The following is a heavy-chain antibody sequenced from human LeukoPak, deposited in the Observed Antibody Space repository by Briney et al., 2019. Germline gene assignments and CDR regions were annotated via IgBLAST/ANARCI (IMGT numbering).Heavy chain of an antibody. J-gene: IGHJ4*02. CDR1: GYTFTNYG. CDR2: ISAYNGNT. V-gene: IGHV1-18*01. CDR3: SRFPVIEAYFFDY. Sequence: ASVKVSCKASGYTFTNYGVSWVRQAPGQGLEWMGWISAYNGNTKYAQKFQGRVTVTTDTSTRTAYMELRSLRSDDTAVYFCSRFPVIEAYFFDYWGQGTPVTVSS. D-gene: IGHD2/OR15-2a*01.